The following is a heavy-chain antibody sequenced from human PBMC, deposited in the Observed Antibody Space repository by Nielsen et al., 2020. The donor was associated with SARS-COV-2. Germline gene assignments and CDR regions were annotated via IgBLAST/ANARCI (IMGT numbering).Heavy chain of an antibody. CDR1: GYTFTGYY. CDR3: ARRGSRVPAAIASFDP. Sequence: ASVKVSCKASGYTFTGYYMHWVRQAPGQGLEWMGWINPNSGGTNYAQKFQGRVTMTRDTSISTAYMELSRLRSDDTAVYYCARRGSRVPAAIASFDPWGQGTLVTVSS. CDR2: INPNSGGT. J-gene: IGHJ5*02. V-gene: IGHV1-2*02. D-gene: IGHD2-2*01.